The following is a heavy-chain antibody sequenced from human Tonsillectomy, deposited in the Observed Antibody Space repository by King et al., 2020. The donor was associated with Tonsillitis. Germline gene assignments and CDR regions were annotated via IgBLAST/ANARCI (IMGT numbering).Heavy chain of an antibody. Sequence: VQLVESGAEVKKPGASVKVSCKASGYTFTSYGISWVRQAPGQGLEWMGWISAYNGNTNYAQKLQGRVTMTTDTSTSTAYMGLRSLRSDDTAVYYCARDLELLWFAELLPRPPRDAFDIWGQGTMVTVSS. J-gene: IGHJ3*02. CDR1: GYTFTSYG. D-gene: IGHD3-10*01. V-gene: IGHV1-18*01. CDR3: ARDLELLWFAELLPRPPRDAFDI. CDR2: ISAYNGNT.